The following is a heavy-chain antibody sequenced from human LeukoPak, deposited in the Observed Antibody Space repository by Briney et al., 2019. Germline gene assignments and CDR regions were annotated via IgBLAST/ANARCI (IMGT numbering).Heavy chain of an antibody. CDR3: AKVGRDGYNYYYYYGMDV. D-gene: IGHD5-24*01. J-gene: IGHJ6*02. V-gene: IGHV3-23*01. CDR1: GFTFSSYA. CDR2: ISGGGGST. Sequence: DPGGSLRLSCAASGFTFSSYAMSWVRQAPGERLQWVSAISGGGGSTYYADSVKGRFTISRDNSKNTLYLQMNSLRAEDTAVYYCAKVGRDGYNYYYYYGMDVWGQGTTVTVSS.